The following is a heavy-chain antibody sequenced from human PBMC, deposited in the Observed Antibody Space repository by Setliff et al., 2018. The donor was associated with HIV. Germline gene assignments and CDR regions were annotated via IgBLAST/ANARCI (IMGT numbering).Heavy chain of an antibody. CDR1: GGSIISGSYY. CDR3: ARWVPYWSTTSRYHWLFHYMDV. D-gene: IGHD2-2*01. Sequence: KPSETLSLTCTVSGGSIISGSYYWSWIRQPAGKGLEWIGHIYTSGSTNYNPSLKSRVTISVDTSKNQFSLKLSSVTAADTAVYYCARWVPYWSTTSRYHWLFHYMDVWGKGTTVTVSS. J-gene: IGHJ6*03. V-gene: IGHV4-61*09. CDR2: IYTSGST.